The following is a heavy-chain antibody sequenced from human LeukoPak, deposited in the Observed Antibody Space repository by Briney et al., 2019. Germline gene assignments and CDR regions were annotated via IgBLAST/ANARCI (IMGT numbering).Heavy chain of an antibody. CDR3: ARHVTTVVTDFDN. CDR1: GGSISPDY. J-gene: IGHJ4*02. CDR2: VYYTGTT. V-gene: IGHV4-59*01. D-gene: IGHD4-23*01. Sequence: SETLSLTCTVSGGSISPDYWGWIRQPPGKGLEWIAYVYYTGTTNFNPSLKSRFSISVDTSRNQLSLRLTSVTAADTAVYYCARHVTTVVTDFDNWGQGTLVTVSS.